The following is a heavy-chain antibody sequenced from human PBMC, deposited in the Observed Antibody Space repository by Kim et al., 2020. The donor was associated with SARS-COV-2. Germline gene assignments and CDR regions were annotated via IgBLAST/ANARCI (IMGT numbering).Heavy chain of an antibody. J-gene: IGHJ6*03. CDR1: GFTFSTYW. Sequence: GGSLRLSCAASGFTFSTYWMSWVRQAPGKGLEWVANIKQDGSEKYYMDSVKGRFTISRDNAKNSLYLQMSSLRAEDTAVYYCAREHTLCSSTSCHTKHYMDVWGKGTTVTVSS. V-gene: IGHV3-7*01. CDR3: AREHTLCSSTSCHTKHYMDV. CDR2: IKQDGSEK. D-gene: IGHD2-2*02.